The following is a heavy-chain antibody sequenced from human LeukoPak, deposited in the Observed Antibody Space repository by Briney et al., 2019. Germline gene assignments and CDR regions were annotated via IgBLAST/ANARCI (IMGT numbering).Heavy chain of an antibody. J-gene: IGHJ6*03. CDR2: IRYDGSNK. CDR1: GFTFSTYG. V-gene: IGHV3-30*02. CDR3: AKGATVTPDYYYYYMDV. Sequence: PGRPLRLSCAASGFTFSTYGMHWVRQAPGKGLEWVAFIRYDGSNKYYVDSVKGRFTISRDNSKNTLYLQMNSLRAEDTAVYYCAKGATVTPDYYYYYMDVWGKGTTVTVSS. D-gene: IGHD4-17*01.